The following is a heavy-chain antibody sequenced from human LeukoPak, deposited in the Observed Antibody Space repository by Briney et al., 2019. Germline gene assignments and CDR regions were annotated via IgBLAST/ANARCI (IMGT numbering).Heavy chain of an antibody. V-gene: IGHV3-23*01. D-gene: IGHD4-17*01. CDR3: AIIDDYGDYGGY. CDR1: GFTFSSYA. J-gene: IGHJ4*02. CDR2: ISGSGGST. Sequence: GGSLRLSRAASGFTFSSYAMSWVRQAPGKGLEWVSAISGSGGSTYYADSVKGRFTISRDNSKNTLYLQMNSLRAEDTAVYYCAIIDDYGDYGGYWGQGTLVAVSS.